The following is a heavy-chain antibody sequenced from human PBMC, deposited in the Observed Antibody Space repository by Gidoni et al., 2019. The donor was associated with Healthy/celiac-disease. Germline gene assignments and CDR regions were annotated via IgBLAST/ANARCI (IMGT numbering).Heavy chain of an antibody. D-gene: IGHD3-22*01. CDR1: GYSISSGYY. CDR2: IYHSGST. J-gene: IGHJ4*02. Sequence: QVQLQESGPGLVKPSETLSLTCAVSGYSISSGYYWGWIRQPPGKGLEWIGRIYHSGSTYYNPSLKSRVTISVDTSKNQFSLKLSSVTAADTAVYYCASLYYYDSSGYYYVDYWGQGTLVTVSS. V-gene: IGHV4-38-2*01. CDR3: ASLYYYDSSGYYYVDY.